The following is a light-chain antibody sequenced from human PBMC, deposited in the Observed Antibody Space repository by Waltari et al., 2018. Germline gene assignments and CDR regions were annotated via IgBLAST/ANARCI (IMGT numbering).Light chain of an antibody. V-gene: IGKV3-20*01. J-gene: IGKJ1*01. CDR1: QSVGRT. Sequence: IVLTQSPGTLSLSPGERATLSCRASQSVGRTLAWYKKRPGQAPRLLIYGASTRATAIPDRFSGSGSGTDFSLTISRLEPEDFAVYYCQHYVRLPVTFGQGTTVEIK. CDR3: QHYVRLPVT. CDR2: GAS.